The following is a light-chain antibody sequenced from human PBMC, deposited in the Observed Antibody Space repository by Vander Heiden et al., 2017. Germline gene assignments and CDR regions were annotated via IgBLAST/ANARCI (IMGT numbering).Light chain of an antibody. J-gene: IGLJ2*01. CDR3: AAWDDSLNGVV. CDR2: YDD. CDR1: SSNIGNNA. V-gene: IGLV1-36*01. Sequence: QSVLTQPPSVSEAPRPTVTIPCSGSSSNIGNNAVNWYQPLPGKAPKLLIYYDDLLPSGVSDRFSGSKSGTSASLAISGLQSEDEADYYCAAWDDSLNGVVFGGGTKLTVV.